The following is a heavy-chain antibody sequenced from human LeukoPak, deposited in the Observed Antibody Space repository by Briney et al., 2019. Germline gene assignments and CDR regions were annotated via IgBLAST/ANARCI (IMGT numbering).Heavy chain of an antibody. D-gene: IGHD5-12*01. Sequence: GGSLRLSCAASGATFSSYGMHWVRQAPGKGLEWVALISSDGNDKLYRVPVKGRFTISKDDSKSTLYLQMNSLRAEDTAVYYCTTKVIRGNSGDDYDDWGQETLVTVFS. CDR1: GATFSSYG. V-gene: IGHV3-30*03. J-gene: IGHJ4*02. CDR2: ISSDGNDK. CDR3: TTKVIRGNSGDDYDD.